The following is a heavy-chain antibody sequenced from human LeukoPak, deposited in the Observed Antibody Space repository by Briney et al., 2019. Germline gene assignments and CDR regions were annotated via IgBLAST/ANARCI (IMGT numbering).Heavy chain of an antibody. CDR1: GFTFSSYG. Sequence: GGSLRLSCAASGFTFSSYGMHWVRQAPGKGLEWVAFIRYDGSNKYYADSVKGRFTISRDNSKNTLYLQMNSLRAEDTAVYYCAKDPDPPGNYFDYWGQGTLVTVSS. J-gene: IGHJ4*02. D-gene: IGHD1-14*01. V-gene: IGHV3-30*02. CDR2: IRYDGSNK. CDR3: AKDPDPPGNYFDY.